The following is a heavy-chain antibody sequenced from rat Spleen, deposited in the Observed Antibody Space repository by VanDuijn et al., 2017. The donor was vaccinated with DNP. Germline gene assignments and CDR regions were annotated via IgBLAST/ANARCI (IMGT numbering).Heavy chain of an antibody. CDR3: ARYYGYNYYAMDA. J-gene: IGHJ4*01. Sequence: QVQLKESGPGLVQPSQTLSLTCTVSGFSLTSYTVSWVRQPPGKGLEWIASMSSGGNTYYNSGLKSRLCISRDTSKSQVFLKMNSLQTEDTAMYFCARYYGYNYYAMDAWGQGTSVTVSS. CDR2: MSSGGNT. D-gene: IGHD1-9*01. CDR1: GFSLTSYT. V-gene: IGHV2-6*01.